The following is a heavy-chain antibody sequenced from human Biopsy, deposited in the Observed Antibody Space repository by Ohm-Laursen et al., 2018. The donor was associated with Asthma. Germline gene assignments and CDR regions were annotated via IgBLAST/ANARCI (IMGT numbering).Heavy chain of an antibody. Sequence: SLRLSCSASGFSFSNFAIHWVRQAPGKGLEWVGVISRDASTQDYADSVKGRFTMARDNSKNTLDLQMNSLREEDTAVYYCVRDGTDDAFDIWGQGTVVSVS. D-gene: IGHD1-1*01. CDR2: ISRDASTQ. CDR3: VRDGTDDAFDI. V-gene: IGHV3-30*03. J-gene: IGHJ3*02. CDR1: GFSFSNFA.